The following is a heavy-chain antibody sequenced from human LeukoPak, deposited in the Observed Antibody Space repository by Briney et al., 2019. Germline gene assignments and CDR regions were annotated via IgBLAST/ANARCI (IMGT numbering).Heavy chain of an antibody. CDR2: ISGSAGST. D-gene: IGHD6-6*01. CDR1: GFTFSSYA. CDR3: AKVSSSSPYFDY. V-gene: IGHV3-23*01. J-gene: IGHJ4*02. Sequence: GVYLSLSSAASGFTFSSYAMSSVRQAPGKGLQWDLAISGSAGSTYYADSVKGRFTISRDNSKTTLYLQMNSLSAEDTAVYYCAKVSSSSPYFDYWGQGTLVTVSS.